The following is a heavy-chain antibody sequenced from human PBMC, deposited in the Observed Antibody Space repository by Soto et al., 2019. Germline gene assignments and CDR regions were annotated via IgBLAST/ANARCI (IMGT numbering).Heavy chain of an antibody. CDR2: MYHSGST. D-gene: IGHD1-26*01. V-gene: IGHV4-30-2*01. CDR3: ARATVGVGDFDY. CDR1: GGSISSGGYS. Sequence: SETLSLTCAVSGGSISSGGYSWSWIRQPPGKGLEWIGYMYHSGSTYYNPSLKSRVTISIDRSKNQFSLKLSSVTAADTAVYYCARATVGVGDFDYWGQGTLVTVSS. J-gene: IGHJ4*02.